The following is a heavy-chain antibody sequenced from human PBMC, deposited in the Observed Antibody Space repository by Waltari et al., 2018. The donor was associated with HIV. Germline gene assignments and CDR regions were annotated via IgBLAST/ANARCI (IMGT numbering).Heavy chain of an antibody. Sequence: EVQLSESGGALAQPGGSLSLSCAASGSISKSAMTWVRQAPGKGLELVSTISGDAEDSYYAASVQGRFIISRDNSRNIVSLQMKILRAEDTAIYYCAQDADSAGYSFFGFWGQGTLVVVSS. CDR2: ISGDAEDS. J-gene: IGHJ4*02. D-gene: IGHD3-22*01. V-gene: IGHV3-23*01. CDR1: GSISKSA. CDR3: AQDADSAGYSFFGF.